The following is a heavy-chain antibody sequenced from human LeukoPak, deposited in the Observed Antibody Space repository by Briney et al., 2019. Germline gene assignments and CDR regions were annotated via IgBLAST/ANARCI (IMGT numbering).Heavy chain of an antibody. V-gene: IGHV3-74*01. J-gene: IGHJ4*02. CDR3: ARGRHHGNDY. CDR2: INSGGSGT. CDR1: GFNFASNW. Sequence: GGSLRLSCAASGFNFASNWMHWVRQTPGKGLMWVSRINSGGSGTSYAGSVEGRFTISRDNAKNTLYLQMNNLRAEDTAMYYCARGRHHGNDYWGQGTLVTVSS. D-gene: IGHD4-23*01.